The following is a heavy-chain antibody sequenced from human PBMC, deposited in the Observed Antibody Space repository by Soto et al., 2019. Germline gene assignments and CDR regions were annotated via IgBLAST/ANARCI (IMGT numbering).Heavy chain of an antibody. CDR1: GFTFSSYG. Sequence: GGSLRLSCAASGFTFSSYGMHWVRQAPGKGLEWVAVISYDGSNKYYADSVKGRFTISRDNSKNTLYLQMNSLRAEDTAVYYCAKGDYGDYVDAFDIWGQGTMVTVPS. D-gene: IGHD4-17*01. V-gene: IGHV3-30*18. CDR3: AKGDYGDYVDAFDI. J-gene: IGHJ3*02. CDR2: ISYDGSNK.